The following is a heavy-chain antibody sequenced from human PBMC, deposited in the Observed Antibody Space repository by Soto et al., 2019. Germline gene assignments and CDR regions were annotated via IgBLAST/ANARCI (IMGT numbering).Heavy chain of an antibody. V-gene: IGHV3-33*01. CDR1: GFTFSNHA. CDR3: ARVGYAVTTGGAFDI. D-gene: IGHD4-17*01. J-gene: IGHJ3*02. Sequence: GGSLRLSCATSGFTFSNHAMHWVRQAPGKGLEWVAQIWYDGSIKNYADSVKGRFTISRDNSKNTLYLQMNSLRAEDTAVYYCARVGYAVTTGGAFDIWGQGTMVTVSS. CDR2: IWYDGSIK.